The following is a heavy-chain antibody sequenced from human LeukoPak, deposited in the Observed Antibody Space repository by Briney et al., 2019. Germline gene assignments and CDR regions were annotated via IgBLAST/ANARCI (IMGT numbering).Heavy chain of an antibody. CDR3: ARNRIVGPWVAFDI. D-gene: IGHD1-26*01. CDR2: IIPIFGTA. V-gene: IGHV1-69*13. J-gene: IGHJ3*02. CDR1: GGTFSSYA. Sequence: GASVKVSCKASGGTFSSYAISWVRQAPGQGLEWMGGIIPIFGTANYAQKFQGRVTITADESTSTAYMELSSLRSEDTAVYYCARNRIVGPWVAFDIWGQGTMVTVSS.